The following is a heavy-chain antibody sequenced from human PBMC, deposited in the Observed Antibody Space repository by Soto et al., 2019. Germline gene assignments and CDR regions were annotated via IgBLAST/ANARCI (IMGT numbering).Heavy chain of an antibody. J-gene: IGHJ2*01. CDR2: ISGSGGST. CDR3: EDGIRVTVPVSAFLLNRSSDL. Sequence: GKGLEWVSAISGSGGSTYYADSVKGRFTISRYNSKNTLYLQMNSLRAEDTFFFQAEDGIRVTVPVSAFLLNRSSDL. V-gene: IGHV3-23*01. D-gene: IGHD3-16*02.